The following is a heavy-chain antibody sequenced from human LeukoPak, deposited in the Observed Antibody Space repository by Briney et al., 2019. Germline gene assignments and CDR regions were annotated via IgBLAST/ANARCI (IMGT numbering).Heavy chain of an antibody. D-gene: IGHD2-21*01. J-gene: IGHJ4*02. CDR2: INSGGST. Sequence: GGSLRLSCAASGFTVSANYMSWVRQPPGKGLEWVSVINSGGSTNYADSVKGRFTISRDNSKNTLYLQMSSPRAEDTAVYYCARDLFHWGQGTLVTVSS. V-gene: IGHV3-53*01. CDR3: ARDLFH. CDR1: GFTVSANY.